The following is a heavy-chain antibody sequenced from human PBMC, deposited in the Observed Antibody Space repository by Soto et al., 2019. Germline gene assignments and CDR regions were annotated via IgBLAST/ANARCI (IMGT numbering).Heavy chain of an antibody. J-gene: IGHJ3*02. D-gene: IGHD2-2*01. CDR2: VTYSGGA. Sequence: QVQVQESGPGLVKPSETLSLTCTVSGGSISTYYWSWIRQPPGKGLEWIGYVTYSGGATSNPSHKSRVTISVATSKKFSLNLTSVTAADTAVYYCARDAGYQLTGAFDIWGQGTMVTVSS. CDR1: GGSISTYY. CDR3: ARDAGYQLTGAFDI. V-gene: IGHV4-59*01.